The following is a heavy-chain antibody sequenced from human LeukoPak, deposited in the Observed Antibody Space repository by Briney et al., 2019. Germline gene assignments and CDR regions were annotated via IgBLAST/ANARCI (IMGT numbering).Heavy chain of an antibody. CDR3: ARDIGPGYYTLDY. CDR2: IYYSGST. CDR1: GGSISSYY. Sequence: PSETLSLTCTVSGGSISSYYWSWIRQPPGKGLEWIGYIYYSGSTNYNPSLKSRVTISVDTSKNQFSLKLSSVTAADTAVYYCARDIGPGYYTLDYWGQGTLVTVSS. V-gene: IGHV4-59*01. D-gene: IGHD3-3*01. J-gene: IGHJ4*02.